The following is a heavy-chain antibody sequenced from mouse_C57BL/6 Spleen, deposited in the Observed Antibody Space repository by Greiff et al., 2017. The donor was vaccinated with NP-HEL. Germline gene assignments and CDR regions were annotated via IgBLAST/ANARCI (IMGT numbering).Heavy chain of an antibody. CDR2: ISSGSSTI. D-gene: IGHD1-1*01. V-gene: IGHV5-17*01. CDR1: GFTFSDYG. CDR3: ARPPPYEGAMDD. J-gene: IGHJ4*01. Sequence: EVKVVESGGGLVKPGGSLKLSCAASGFTFSDYGMHWVRQAPEKGLEWVAYISSGSSTIYYADTVKGRFTISRDNAKNTLLLQMTSPGSEDTARYYCARPPPYEGAMDDWGQGTSVTVSS.